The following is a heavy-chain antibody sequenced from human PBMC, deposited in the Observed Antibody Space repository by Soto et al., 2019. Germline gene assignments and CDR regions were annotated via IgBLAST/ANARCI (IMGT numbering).Heavy chain of an antibody. CDR3: ARVKASSGWPRYFDY. J-gene: IGHJ4*02. CDR2: ISAYNGNT. V-gene: IGHV1-18*04. Sequence: ASVKVSCKASGYTFTGYGISWVRQAPGQGLEWMGWISAYNGNTNYAQKLQGRVTMTTDTSTSTAYMELRSLRSDDTAVYYCARVKASSGWPRYFDYWGQGTLVTVSS. CDR1: GYTFTGYG. D-gene: IGHD6-19*01.